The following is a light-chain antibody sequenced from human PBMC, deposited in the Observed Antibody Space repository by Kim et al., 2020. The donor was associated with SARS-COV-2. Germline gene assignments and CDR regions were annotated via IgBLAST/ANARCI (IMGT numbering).Light chain of an antibody. CDR3: NSRDSCGNPVV. J-gene: IGLJ2*01. CDR2: GKN. CDR1: SLSSYY. V-gene: IGLV3-19*01. Sequence: VGQTVRITGPRDSLSSYYASPYQQKPGPAPVLVIYGKNNRPSGIPDRFPFSSSGNTAPVTITGAQAQDEDDYDCNSRDSCGNPVVFGGGTQLTVL.